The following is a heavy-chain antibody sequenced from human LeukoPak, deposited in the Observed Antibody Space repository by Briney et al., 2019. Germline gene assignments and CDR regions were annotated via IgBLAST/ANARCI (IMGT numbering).Heavy chain of an antibody. Sequence: GGSLRLSCAASGFTFSSYAMSWVRQAPGKGLEWVSVISDSGGSTYYADSVKGRFTISRDNSKNTLFLQMNTLRAEDTAVYSCAKDPLVGATSWGQGTLVIVSS. CDR1: GFTFSSYA. CDR3: AKDPLVGATS. J-gene: IGHJ4*02. D-gene: IGHD1-26*01. CDR2: ISDSGGST. V-gene: IGHV3-23*01.